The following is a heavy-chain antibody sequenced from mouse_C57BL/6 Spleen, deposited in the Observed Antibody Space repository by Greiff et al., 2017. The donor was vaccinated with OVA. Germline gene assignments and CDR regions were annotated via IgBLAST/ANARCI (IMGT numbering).Heavy chain of an antibody. D-gene: IGHD2-4*01. CDR3: ARWPIFYDYGAFGF. V-gene: IGHV7-3*01. CDR1: GFTFTDYY. CDR2: IRNKANGYTT. Sequence: DVKLVESGGGLVQPGGSLSLSCAASGFTFTDYYMSWVRQPPGKALEWLGFIRNKANGYTTEYSASVKGRFTISRDNSQSILYLQMNALRAEDSATYYCARWPIFYDYGAFGFRGQDTTLTVSS. J-gene: IGHJ2*01.